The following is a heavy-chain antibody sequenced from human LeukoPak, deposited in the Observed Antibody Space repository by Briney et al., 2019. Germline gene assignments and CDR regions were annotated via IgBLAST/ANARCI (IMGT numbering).Heavy chain of an antibody. CDR3: ARVGPTYYYDSNGLNY. J-gene: IGHJ4*02. CDR2: ISSSGSA. Sequence: SETLSLTCTVSGGSIGSSSYYWSWIRQPAGKGLEWIGRISSSGSANYNPSLKSRVTISIDTSKNQLSLKLTSATAADTAVYYCARVGPTYYYDSNGLNYWGQGMLVTVSS. D-gene: IGHD3-22*01. CDR1: GGSIGSSSYY. V-gene: IGHV4-61*02.